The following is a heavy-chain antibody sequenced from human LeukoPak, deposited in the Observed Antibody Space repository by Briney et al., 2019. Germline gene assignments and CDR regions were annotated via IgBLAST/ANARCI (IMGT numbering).Heavy chain of an antibody. CDR3: AKASAEWYFEL. CDR1: GFNFNDYA. D-gene: IGHD2-2*01. Sequence: GRSLRLSCAASGFNFNDYAMHWVRQAPGKGLEWVAGISWNSGNVDYADSVKGRFTISSDNAKKSLYLQMNSLRAEDRALYYCAKASAEWYFELWGRGALVTVSS. V-gene: IGHV3-9*01. J-gene: IGHJ2*01. CDR2: ISWNSGNV.